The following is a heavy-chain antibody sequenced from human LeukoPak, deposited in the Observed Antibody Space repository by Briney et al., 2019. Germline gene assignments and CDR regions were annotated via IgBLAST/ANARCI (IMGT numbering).Heavy chain of an antibody. CDR1: GGSIISSSYY. J-gene: IGHJ2*01. CDR3: ARRPYYGDYGYFDL. V-gene: IGHV4-39*01. Sequence: SETLSLTCTVSGGSIISSSYYWGWIRQPPGKGLEWIGSIYYSGSTYYNPSLKSRVTISIDTSKNQFSLKLSSVTAADTAVYYCARRPYYGDYGYFDLWGRGTLVTVSS. D-gene: IGHD4-17*01. CDR2: IYYSGST.